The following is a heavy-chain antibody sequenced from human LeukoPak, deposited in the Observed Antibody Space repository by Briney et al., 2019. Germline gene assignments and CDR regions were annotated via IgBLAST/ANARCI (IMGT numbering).Heavy chain of an antibody. CDR3: ARYSDGGSSDYFDY. CDR2: IIPILGIA. J-gene: IGHJ4*02. V-gene: IGHV1-69*04. CDR1: GYTFTSYD. D-gene: IGHD4-23*01. Sequence: SVKVSCKASGYTFTSYDINWVRQATGQGLEWMGRIIPILGIANYAQKFQGRVTITADKSTSTAYMELSSLRSEDTAVYYCARYSDGGSSDYFDYWGQGTLVTVSS.